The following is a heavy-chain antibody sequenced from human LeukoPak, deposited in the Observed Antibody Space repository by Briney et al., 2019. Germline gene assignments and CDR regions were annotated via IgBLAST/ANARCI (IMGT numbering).Heavy chain of an antibody. Sequence: GASVKVSCKASGGTFSSYAISWVRQAPGQGLEWMGRIIPIFGTANYAQKFQGRVTITADKSTSTAYMELSSLRSEDTAVYYCARGSIAAELNMVVWGKGTTVTVSS. CDR2: IIPIFGTA. J-gene: IGHJ6*03. V-gene: IGHV1-69*06. CDR1: GGTFSSYA. D-gene: IGHD6-13*01. CDR3: ARGSIAAELNMVV.